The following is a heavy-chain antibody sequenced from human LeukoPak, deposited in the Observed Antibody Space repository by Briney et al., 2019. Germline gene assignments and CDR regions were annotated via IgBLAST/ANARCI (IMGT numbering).Heavy chain of an antibody. Sequence: SETLSLTCTVSGGSISSYYGSWIRQPAGKGLEWIGRIYTSGSTNYNPSLKSRVTMSVDTSKNQFSLKLSSVTAADTAVYYCARDRGDYVQGVYYYGMDVWGQGTTVTVSS. CDR2: IYTSGST. D-gene: IGHD4-17*01. V-gene: IGHV4-4*07. J-gene: IGHJ6*02. CDR3: ARDRGDYVQGVYYYGMDV. CDR1: GGSISSYY.